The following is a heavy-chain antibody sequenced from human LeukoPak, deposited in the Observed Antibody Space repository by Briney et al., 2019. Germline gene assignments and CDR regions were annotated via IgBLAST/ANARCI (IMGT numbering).Heavy chain of an antibody. CDR3: ARGEGSSSWYGY. CDR1: GGSISSYY. D-gene: IGHD6-13*01. Sequence: SETLSLTCTVSGGSISSYYWSWIRQPPGQGMEWIGYIYHSGSTYYNPSLKSRVTISVDRSKNQFSLKLSSVTAADTAVYYCARGEGSSSWYGYWGQGTLVTVSS. V-gene: IGHV4-59*12. J-gene: IGHJ4*02. CDR2: IYHSGST.